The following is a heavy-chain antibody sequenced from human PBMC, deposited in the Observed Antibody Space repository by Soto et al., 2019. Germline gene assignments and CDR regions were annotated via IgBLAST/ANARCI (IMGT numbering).Heavy chain of an antibody. CDR3: VKDYAHSTLGP. Sequence: GVHRLSCATSGFSFSSNSMSWVRQSPGKGLEWVSVIYSGGSTYYADSVKGRFTISRDNAKNTLYLQMNSLTVEDTAIYYCVKDYAHSTLGPWGQGALVTVSS. J-gene: IGHJ5*02. V-gene: IGHV3-66*01. CDR1: GFSFSSNS. CDR2: IYSGGST. D-gene: IGHD2-2*01.